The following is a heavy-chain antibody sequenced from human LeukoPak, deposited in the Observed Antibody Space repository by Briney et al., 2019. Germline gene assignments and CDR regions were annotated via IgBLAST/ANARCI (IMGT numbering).Heavy chain of an antibody. CDR1: GCSISSGSYY. Sequence: SETLSLTCTVSGCSISSGSYYWSWIRQPAGKGLEWIGRVYTSGSTNYNPSLKSRVTISVDTSKNQFSLKLSSVTAADTAVYYCATSYSSGWTYYYYGMDVWGQGTTVTVFS. J-gene: IGHJ6*02. CDR2: VYTSGST. CDR3: ATSYSSGWTYYYYGMDV. D-gene: IGHD6-19*01. V-gene: IGHV4-61*02.